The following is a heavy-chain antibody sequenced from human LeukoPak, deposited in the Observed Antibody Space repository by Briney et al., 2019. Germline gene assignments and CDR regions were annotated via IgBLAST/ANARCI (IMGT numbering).Heavy chain of an antibody. V-gene: IGHV1-2*02. CDR2: INPNSGGT. CDR1: GYTFTSYY. J-gene: IGHJ4*02. Sequence: ASVKVSCKASGYTFTSYYMHWVRQAPGQGLEWMGWINPNSGGTNYAQKFQGRVTMTRDTSISTAYMELSRLRSDDTAVYYCARDSSLHDSSGFDYWGQGTLVTVSS. D-gene: IGHD3-22*01. CDR3: ARDSSLHDSSGFDY.